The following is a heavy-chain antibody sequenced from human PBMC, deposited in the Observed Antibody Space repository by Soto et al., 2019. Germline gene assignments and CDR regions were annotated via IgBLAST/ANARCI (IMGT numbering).Heavy chain of an antibody. CDR2: IYPGDHET. CDR1: GYTFSNFW. D-gene: IGHD6-13*01. J-gene: IGHJ4*02. V-gene: IGHV5-51*01. CDR3: ERSHRSSPYFDY. Sequence: GESLKISCQCSGYTFSNFWIGWVRQLPGKGLEWMGIIYPGDHETRYSPSFHGKVTISADKSINTAYLQWNSLEASDTAFYFCERSHRSSPYFDYWGQGALVPVSS.